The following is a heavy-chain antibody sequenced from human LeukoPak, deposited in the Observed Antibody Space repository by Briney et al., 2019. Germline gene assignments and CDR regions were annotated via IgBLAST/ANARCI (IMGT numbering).Heavy chain of an antibody. D-gene: IGHD2-21*01. CDR1: GFTFSTYE. Sequence: GGSLRLSCAASGFTFSTYELYWVRQAPGKGLEWISYISSGGTTIKYADSVRGRFTISRDDARESLYLQMNRLRVEDTSIYYCGVSRQSVGAFDIWGQGTLVSVSS. CDR3: GVSRQSVGAFDI. CDR2: ISSGGTTI. V-gene: IGHV3-48*03. J-gene: IGHJ3*02.